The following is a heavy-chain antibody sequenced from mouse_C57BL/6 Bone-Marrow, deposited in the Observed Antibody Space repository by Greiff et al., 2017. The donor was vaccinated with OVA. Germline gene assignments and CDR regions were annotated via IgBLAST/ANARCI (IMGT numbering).Heavy chain of an antibody. V-gene: IGHV5-17*01. J-gene: IGHJ4*01. CDR2: ISSGSSTI. CDR1: GFTFSDYG. D-gene: IGHD2-3*01. Sequence: EVKLEESGGGLVKPGGSLKLSCAASGFTFSDYGMHWVRQAPETGLEWVAYISSGSSTIYYADTVKGRFTISRDNAKNTLFLQMTSLRSEDTAMYYCARPRDGAMDYWGQGTSVTVSS. CDR3: ARPRDGAMDY.